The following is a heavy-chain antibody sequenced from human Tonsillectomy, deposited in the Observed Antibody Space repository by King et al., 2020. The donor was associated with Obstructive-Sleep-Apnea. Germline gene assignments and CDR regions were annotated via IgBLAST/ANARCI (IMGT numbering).Heavy chain of an antibody. Sequence: LQLQESGPGLVKPSETLSLTCAVSGGSITNSNYYWGWIRQPPGKGLEWMGGIDYSGVTYHNPSLRSRVTISVDTSTNPFSLRVRSVAAADTAAYYCARYSAATRCLGYRVFYYFDYWGQGTLVTVSS. CDR1: GGSITNSNYY. CDR2: IDYSGVT. D-gene: IGHD6-25*01. J-gene: IGHJ4*02. V-gene: IGHV4-39*07. CDR3: ARYSAATRCLGYRVFYYFDY.